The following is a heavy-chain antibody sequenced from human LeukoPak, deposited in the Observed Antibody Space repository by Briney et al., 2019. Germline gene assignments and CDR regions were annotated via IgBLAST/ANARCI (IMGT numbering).Heavy chain of an antibody. CDR1: GGSISSSSYY. Sequence: SETLSLTCTVSGGSISSSSYYWGWIRQPPGKGLEWIGSIYYSGSTYYNPSLKSRVTISVDKSKNQFSLKLSSVTAADTAVYYCAIGSYYYYGMDVWGQGTTVTVSS. J-gene: IGHJ6*02. CDR2: IYYSGST. V-gene: IGHV4-39*07. D-gene: IGHD1-26*01. CDR3: AIGSYYYYGMDV.